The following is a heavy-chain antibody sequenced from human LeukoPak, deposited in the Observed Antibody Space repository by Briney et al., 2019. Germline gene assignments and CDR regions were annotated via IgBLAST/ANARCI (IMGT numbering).Heavy chain of an antibody. CDR1: GYSFTSYC. D-gene: IGHD4-17*01. V-gene: IGHV5-51*01. J-gene: IGHJ4*02. CDR3: ARLVRNTVTNKYYFDY. Sequence: GESLKISCKGSGYSFTSYCIGWVRQMPGKGLEWMGIIYPGDSDTRYSRSFQGQVTISADKSISTPYLQWSSLKASDTAMYYCARLVRNTVTNKYYFDYWGQGTLATVSS. CDR2: IYPGDSDT.